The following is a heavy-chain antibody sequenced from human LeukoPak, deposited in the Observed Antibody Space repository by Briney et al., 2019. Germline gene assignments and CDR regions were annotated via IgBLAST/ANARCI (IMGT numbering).Heavy chain of an antibody. CDR1: GGSISSYY. V-gene: IGHV4-59*01. J-gene: IGHJ4*02. CDR3: ATGYYGGSFDY. Sequence: SETLSLTCTVSGGSISSYYWSWIRQPPGKGLEWIGYIYYSGSTNYNPSLKSRVTISVDTSKNQFSLKLSSVTAADTAVYYCATGYYGGSFDYWGQGTLVTVSS. CDR2: IYYSGST. D-gene: IGHD4-23*01.